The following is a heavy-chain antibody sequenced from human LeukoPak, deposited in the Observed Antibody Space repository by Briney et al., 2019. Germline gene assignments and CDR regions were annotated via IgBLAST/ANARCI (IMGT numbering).Heavy chain of an antibody. V-gene: IGHV3-48*01. CDR2: ISSSSSTI. J-gene: IGHJ3*02. Sequence: GGSLRLSCAASGFTFSSYSMNWVRQAPGKGLEWGSYISSSSSTIYYADSVKGRFTISRDNSKNTLYLQMNSLRAEDTAVYYCAKGVWQQLVVDAFDIWGQGTMVTVSS. CDR3: AKGVWQQLVVDAFDI. CDR1: GFTFSSYS. D-gene: IGHD6-13*01.